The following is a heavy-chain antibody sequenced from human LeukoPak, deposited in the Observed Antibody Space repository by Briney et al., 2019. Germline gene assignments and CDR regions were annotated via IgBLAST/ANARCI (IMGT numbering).Heavy chain of an antibody. D-gene: IGHD3-3*01. CDR2: AYNSGSP. V-gene: IGHV4-59*01. CDR1: GGPISAYS. CDR3: ARGCWGFLTCNFFSGMDV. J-gene: IGHJ6*02. Sequence: SETLSLTCTVSGGPISAYSWNWIRLSPGKGLEWIGYAYNSGSPSYNPSLKSRVTISLDWSKNQFSLQLSSVTAADTAVYYCARGCWGFLTCNFFSGMDVWDQGTTVTVSS.